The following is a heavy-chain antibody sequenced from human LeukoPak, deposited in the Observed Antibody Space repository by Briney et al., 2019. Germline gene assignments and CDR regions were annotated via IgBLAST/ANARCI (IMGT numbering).Heavy chain of an antibody. CDR3: AREGVVVAAAGEYYFDY. J-gene: IGHJ4*02. Sequence: GGSLRLSCAASGFTFSSYGMHWVRQAPGKGLEWVAVISYDGSNKYYADSVKGRFTISRDNSKNTLYLQMNSLRAEDTAVYYCAREGVVVAAAGEYYFDYWGQGTLVTVSS. CDR2: ISYDGSNK. D-gene: IGHD6-13*01. CDR1: GFTFSSYG. V-gene: IGHV3-30*03.